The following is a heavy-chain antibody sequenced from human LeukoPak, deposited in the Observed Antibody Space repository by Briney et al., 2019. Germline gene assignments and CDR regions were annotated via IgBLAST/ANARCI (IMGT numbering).Heavy chain of an antibody. CDR2: MNPNSGNT. V-gene: IGHV1-8*03. D-gene: IGHD3-22*01. Sequence: ASVKVSCKASGGTFSSYAINWVRQATGQGLEWMGWMNPNSGNTGYAQKFQGRVTITRNTSISTAYMELSSLRSEDTAVYYCAVNYYDSSGYYYVLFDYWGQGTLVTVSS. CDR1: GGTFSSYA. CDR3: AVNYYDSSGYYYVLFDY. J-gene: IGHJ4*02.